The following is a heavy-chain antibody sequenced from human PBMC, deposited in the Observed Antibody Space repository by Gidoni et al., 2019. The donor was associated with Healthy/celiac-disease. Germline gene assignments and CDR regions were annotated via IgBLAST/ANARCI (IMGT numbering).Heavy chain of an antibody. V-gene: IGHV3-48*03. D-gene: IGHD6-19*01. CDR1: GFTFSSYE. Sequence: EVQLVESGGGLVQPGGSLRLSCAASGFTFSSYEMNWVRQAPGKGLEWVSYISSSGSTIYYADSVKGRFTISRDNAKNSLYLQMNSLRAEDTAVYYCACYDSSGWGIFDYWGQGTLVTVSS. CDR2: ISSSGSTI. J-gene: IGHJ4*02. CDR3: ACYDSSGWGIFDY.